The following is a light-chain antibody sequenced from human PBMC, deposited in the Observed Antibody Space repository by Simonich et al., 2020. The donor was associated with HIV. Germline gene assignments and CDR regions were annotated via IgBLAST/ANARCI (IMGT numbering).Light chain of an antibody. J-gene: IGKJ5*01. CDR2: DAS. Sequence: EIVLTQSPATLSLSPGERATLSCRASQSVRSYLAWYQQKPGQATRLLIYDASNRATGIPARFSGSGSGTDFTLTISSLQSEDFAVYYCQQYNNWPPITFGQGTRLEIK. CDR3: QQYNNWPPIT. CDR1: QSVRSY. V-gene: IGKV3-11*01.